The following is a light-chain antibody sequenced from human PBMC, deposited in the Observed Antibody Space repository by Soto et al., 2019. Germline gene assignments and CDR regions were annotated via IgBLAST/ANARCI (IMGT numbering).Light chain of an antibody. CDR3: LQDYNYPRT. J-gene: IGKJ1*01. CDR1: QGIRND. V-gene: IGKV1-6*01. CDR2: AAS. Sequence: AIQMTQSLSSLSASVGDRVTITCRASQGIRNDLGWYQQKPGKAPKLLICAASSLQSGVPSRFSGSGSGTDFTLTISSLQPEDFATYYCLQDYNYPRTFGQGTKVEIK.